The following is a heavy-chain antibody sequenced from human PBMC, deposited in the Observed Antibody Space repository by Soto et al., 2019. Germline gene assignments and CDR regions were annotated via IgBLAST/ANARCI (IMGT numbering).Heavy chain of an antibody. J-gene: IGHJ1*01. V-gene: IGHV1-46*01. D-gene: IGHD6-13*01. CDR3: ASGESGIAAAGPGYFQH. CDR2: INPSGGST. Sequence: GFSVKVSCKASGYTFTSYYMHWVRQAPGQGLEWLGIINPSGGSTSYAQKFQGRVTMTRDTSTSTVYMELSSLRSEDTAVYYCASGESGIAAAGPGYFQHWGQRTLVTVSS. CDR1: GYTFTSYY.